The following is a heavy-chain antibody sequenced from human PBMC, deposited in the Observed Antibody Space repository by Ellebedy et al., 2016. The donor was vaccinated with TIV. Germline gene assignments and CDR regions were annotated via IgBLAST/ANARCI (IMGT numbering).Heavy chain of an antibody. V-gene: IGHV3-53*01. J-gene: IGHJ4*02. CDR3: VKGTTDPDC. Sequence: GGSLRLXXAASGFTFSSYSMNWVRQAPGKGLEWVSVIFSSGLTSYADSVKGRFTGSRDVSMNTLYLQMNSLRAEDTAIYFCVKGTTDPDCWGQGTLVTVSS. CDR2: IFSSGLT. D-gene: IGHD2-21*01. CDR1: GFTFSSYS.